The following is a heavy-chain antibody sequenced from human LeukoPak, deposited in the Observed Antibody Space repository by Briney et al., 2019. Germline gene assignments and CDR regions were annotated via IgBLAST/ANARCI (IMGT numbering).Heavy chain of an antibody. J-gene: IGHJ4*02. V-gene: IGHV3-7*01. Sequence: GGSLRLSCAASGLTFTNYWMSWVRQAPGKGLELVANIKQDRSEKYYVDSVKGRFTISRDNAKNSLYLQMNSLRAEDTAVYYCARLREIPVFGVVTKSTSYFDYWGQGTLVTVSS. D-gene: IGHD3-3*01. CDR2: IKQDRSEK. CDR1: GLTFTNYW. CDR3: ARLREIPVFGVVTKSTSYFDY.